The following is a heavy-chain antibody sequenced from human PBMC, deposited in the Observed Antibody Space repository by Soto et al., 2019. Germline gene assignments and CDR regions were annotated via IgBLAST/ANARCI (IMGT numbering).Heavy chain of an antibody. CDR1: GFTFRSYG. D-gene: IGHD3-10*01. Sequence: GGTLRLACAASGFTFRSYGMHWVRQAPGKGLEWVAVIWYDGSNKYYADSVKGRFTISRDNSKNTLYLQMNSLRAEDTAVYYCSRDRAITMVRGVIVIDAFDIWGQGTMVTVSS. CDR2: IWYDGSNK. J-gene: IGHJ3*02. CDR3: SRDRAITMVRGVIVIDAFDI. V-gene: IGHV3-33*01.